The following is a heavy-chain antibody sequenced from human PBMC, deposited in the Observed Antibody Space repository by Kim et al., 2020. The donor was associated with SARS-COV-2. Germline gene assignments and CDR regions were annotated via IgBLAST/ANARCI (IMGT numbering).Heavy chain of an antibody. CDR3: ARDQGIAAAGTDNFDY. D-gene: IGHD6-13*01. V-gene: IGHV3-48*02. CDR1: GFTFSSYS. Sequence: GGSLRLSCAASGFTFSSYSMNWVRQAPGKGLEWVSYISSSSSTIYYADSVKGRFTISRDNAKNSLYLQMNSPRDEDTAVYYCARDQGIAAAGTDNFDYWGQGTLVTVSS. CDR2: ISSSSSTI. J-gene: IGHJ4*02.